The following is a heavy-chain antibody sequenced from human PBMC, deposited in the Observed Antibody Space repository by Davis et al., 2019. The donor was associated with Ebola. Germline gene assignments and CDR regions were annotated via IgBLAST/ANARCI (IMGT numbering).Heavy chain of an antibody. CDR1: GGSFSGYY. CDR3: ARVVQYYYDSSGYYSLDY. V-gene: IGHV4-34*01. CDR2: INHSGST. J-gene: IGHJ4*02. Sequence: MPGGSLRLSCAVYGGSFSGYYWSWIRQPPGKGLEWIGEINHSGSTNYNPSLKSRVTISVDTSKNQFSLKLSSVTAADTAVYYCARVVQYYYDSSGYYSLDYWGQGTLVTVSS. D-gene: IGHD3-22*01.